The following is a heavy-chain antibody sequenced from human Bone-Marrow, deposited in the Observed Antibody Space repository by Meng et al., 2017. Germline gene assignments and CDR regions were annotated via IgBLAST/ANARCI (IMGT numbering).Heavy chain of an antibody. V-gene: IGHV3-9*01. D-gene: IGHD6-13*01. CDR1: GFTFDDYA. Sequence: GGSLRLSCAASGFTFDDYAMHWVRQAPGKGLEWVSGISWNSGSIGYADSVKGRFTISRDNAKNSLYLQMNSLRAEDTALYYCAKGDCSSSWFDPWGQGTLVTVSS. CDR2: ISWNSGSI. J-gene: IGHJ5*02. CDR3: AKGDCSSSWFDP.